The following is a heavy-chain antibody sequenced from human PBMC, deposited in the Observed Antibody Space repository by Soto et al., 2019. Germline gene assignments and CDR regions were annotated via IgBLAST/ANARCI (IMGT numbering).Heavy chain of an antibody. V-gene: IGHV1-18*03. J-gene: IGHJ4*02. Sequence: ASVKVSCKASGYTFTSYGISWVRQAPGQGLEWMGWISAYNGNTNYAQKFQGRVTISRDNSKNTLCLQMGSLRAEDMAVYYCARGPGYYFDYWGQGTLVTVSS. CDR3: ARGPGYYFDY. CDR1: GYTFTSYG. CDR2: ISAYNGNT.